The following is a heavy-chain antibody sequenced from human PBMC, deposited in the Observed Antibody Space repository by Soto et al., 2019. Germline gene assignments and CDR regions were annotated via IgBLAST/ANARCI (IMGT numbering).Heavy chain of an antibody. Sequence: GGSLRLSCAASGFTFSNAWMNWVRQAPGKGLEWVGRIKSKTDGGKTDYAAPVKGRFTISRDDSKNTLYLQMNSLKTEDTAVYYCTTDPGLERLRRGYYYYYGMDVWGQGTTVTVSS. J-gene: IGHJ6*02. CDR3: TTDPGLERLRRGYYYYYGMDV. CDR2: IKSKTDGGKT. D-gene: IGHD1-1*01. V-gene: IGHV3-15*07. CDR1: GFTFSNAW.